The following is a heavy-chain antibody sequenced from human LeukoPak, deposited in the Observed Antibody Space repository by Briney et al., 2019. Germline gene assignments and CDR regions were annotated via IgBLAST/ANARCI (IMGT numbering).Heavy chain of an antibody. D-gene: IGHD6-13*01. CDR1: GFTFSSYG. CDR2: IRYDGSNK. Sequence: PGGSLRLSCAASGFTFSSYGMHWVRQAPGKGLEWVAFIRYDGSNKYYADSVKGRFTISRDNAKNSLYLQMNSLRAEDTAVYYCASRGSSWSDAFDIWGQGTMVTVSS. V-gene: IGHV3-30*02. CDR3: ASRGSSWSDAFDI. J-gene: IGHJ3*02.